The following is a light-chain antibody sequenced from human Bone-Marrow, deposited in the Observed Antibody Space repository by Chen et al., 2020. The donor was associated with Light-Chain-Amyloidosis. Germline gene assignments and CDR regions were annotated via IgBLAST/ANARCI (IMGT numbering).Light chain of an antibody. CDR1: HIGSTS. V-gene: IGLV3-21*02. CDR2: DDS. CDR3: PVLDRSSDRPV. Sequence: SYVLTQPSSVSVAPGQTATIACGGNHIGSTSVHGYQQTPGQAPLLVVYDDSDRPSGIPERFSGSNSGDTATLTISRVGAGDEADDYVPVLDRSSDRPVFGGGTKLTVL. J-gene: IGLJ3*02.